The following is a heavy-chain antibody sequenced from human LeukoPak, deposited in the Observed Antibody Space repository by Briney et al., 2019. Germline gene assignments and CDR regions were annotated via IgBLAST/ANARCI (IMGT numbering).Heavy chain of an antibody. CDR3: ARVGVLDTAMPIYYFDY. CDR1: GGSISSYY. V-gene: IGHV4-59*12. Sequence: SETLSLTCTVSGGSISSYYWSWIRQPPGKGLEWIGYIYYSGTTNYNPSLKSRVTISVDTSKNQFSLKLSSVTAADTAVYYCARVGVLDTAMPIYYFDYWGQGTLVTVSS. CDR2: IYYSGTT. J-gene: IGHJ4*02. D-gene: IGHD5-18*01.